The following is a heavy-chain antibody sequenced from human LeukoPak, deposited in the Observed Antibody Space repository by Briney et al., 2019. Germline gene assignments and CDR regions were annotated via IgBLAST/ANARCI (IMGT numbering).Heavy chain of an antibody. CDR2: ISGSGGST. Sequence: GGSLRLSCAASGFTFSSYGMSWVRQAPGKGLEWVSAISGSGGSTYYADSVKGRFTISRDNSKNTLYLQMNSLRAEDTAVYYCARDLGWELLLFDYWGQGTLVTVSS. CDR1: GFTFSSYG. J-gene: IGHJ4*02. V-gene: IGHV3-23*01. D-gene: IGHD1-26*01. CDR3: ARDLGWELLLFDY.